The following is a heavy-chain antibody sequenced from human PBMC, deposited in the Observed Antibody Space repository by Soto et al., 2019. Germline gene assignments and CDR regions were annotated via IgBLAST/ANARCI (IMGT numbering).Heavy chain of an antibody. V-gene: IGHV3-30*18. J-gene: IGHJ6*02. CDR2: ISYDGSNK. CDR3: AKSVDYYYGMDV. CDR1: GFTFSSYG. Sequence: QVQLVESGGGVVQPGRSLRLSCAASGFTFSSYGMHWVRQAPGKGLEWVAVISYDGSNKYYADSVKGRFTISRDNSKNTLYLQMNSLRAEDTAVYYCAKSVDYYYGMDVWGPGTTVTVSS.